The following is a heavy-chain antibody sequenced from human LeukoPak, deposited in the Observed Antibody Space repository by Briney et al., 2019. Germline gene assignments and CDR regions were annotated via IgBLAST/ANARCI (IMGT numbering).Heavy chain of an antibody. D-gene: IGHD6-19*01. J-gene: IGHJ4*02. CDR1: GGSISSYY. V-gene: IGHV4-59*01. CDR2: IYYSGST. Sequence: PSETLSLTCTVSGGSISSYYWSWIRQPPGKGLEWIGYIYYSGSTNYNPSLKRRVTISVDTSKNQFSLKLSSVTAADTAVDYCARVYSSGWYYFDYWGQGTLVTVSS. CDR3: ARVYSSGWYYFDY.